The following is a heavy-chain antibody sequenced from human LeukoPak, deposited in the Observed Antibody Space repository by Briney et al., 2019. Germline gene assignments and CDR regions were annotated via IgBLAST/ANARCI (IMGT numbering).Heavy chain of an antibody. J-gene: IGHJ5*02. CDR1: GGSISSSSYY. CDR3: ARMVGATESWFDP. V-gene: IGHV4-61*02. D-gene: IGHD1-26*01. CDR2: IYTSGST. Sequence: SETLSLTCTVSGGSISSSSYYWGWIRQPAGKGLEWIGRIYTSGSTNYNPSLKSRVTMSVDTSKNQFSLKLSSVTAADTAVYYCARMVGATESWFDPWGQGTLVTVSS.